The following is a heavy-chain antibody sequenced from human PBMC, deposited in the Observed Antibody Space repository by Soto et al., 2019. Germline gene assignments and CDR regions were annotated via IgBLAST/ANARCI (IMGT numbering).Heavy chain of an antibody. CDR3: ARDLTVTAIPGGSDY. CDR1: GFTFSDYS. D-gene: IGHD2-21*02. V-gene: IGHV3-33*08. J-gene: IGHJ4*02. Sequence: PGGSLRLSCAASGFTFSDYSMSWIRQAPGKGLEWVSDIKYDGSNKYYVDSVKGRFTISRDNSKNTLYLQMNGLRAEDTAVYYCARDLTVTAIPGGSDYWGQGTLVTVSS. CDR2: IKYDGSNK.